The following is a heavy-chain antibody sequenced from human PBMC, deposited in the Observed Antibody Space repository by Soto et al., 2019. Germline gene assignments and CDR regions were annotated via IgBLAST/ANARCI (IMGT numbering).Heavy chain of an antibody. CDR3: ATGVIWIGYFTVDS. V-gene: IGHV1-69*13. CDR2: FIPVYRTL. CDR1: GGSFGNSA. J-gene: IGHJ4*02. D-gene: IGHD3-3*01. Sequence: ASVEVSCKASGGSFGNSAINWVRQTPGQGLEWLGGFIPVYRTLNYAQKFQGRVTITADESTGTAYMTLSSLASDDTAVYYCATGVIWIGYFTVDSWGQATRVTVSS.